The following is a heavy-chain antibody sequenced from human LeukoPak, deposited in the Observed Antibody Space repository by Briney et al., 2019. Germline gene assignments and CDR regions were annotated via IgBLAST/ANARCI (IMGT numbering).Heavy chain of an antibody. CDR2: IYTSGST. J-gene: IGHJ4*02. D-gene: IGHD3-22*01. V-gene: IGHV4-4*07. Sequence: SETLSLTCTVSGGSISSYYWSWIRQPAGEGLEWIGRIYTSGSTNYNPSLKSRFTMSVDTSKNQFSLKLSSVTAADTAVYYCASGGDYYDSSGYQFGYWGQGTLVTVSS. CDR3: ASGGDYYDSSGYQFGY. CDR1: GGSISSYY.